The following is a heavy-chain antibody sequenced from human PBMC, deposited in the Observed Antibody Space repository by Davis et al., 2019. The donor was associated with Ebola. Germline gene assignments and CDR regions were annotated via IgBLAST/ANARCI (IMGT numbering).Heavy chain of an antibody. V-gene: IGHV3-21*01. J-gene: IGHJ6*02. CDR3: ARDWTLLEVDYDSSGYYYYYGMDV. Sequence: PGGSLRLSCAASGFTFSSYSMNWVRQAPGKGLEWVSSISSSSSYIYYADSVKGRFTISRDNAKNSLYLQMNSLRAEDTAVYYCARDWTLLEVDYDSSGYYYYYGMDVWGQGTTVTVSS. CDR1: GFTFSSYS. D-gene: IGHD3-22*01. CDR2: ISSSSSYI.